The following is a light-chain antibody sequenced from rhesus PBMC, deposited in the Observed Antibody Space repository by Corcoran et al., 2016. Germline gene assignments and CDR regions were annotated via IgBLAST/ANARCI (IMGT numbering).Light chain of an antibody. V-gene: IGLV2-23*01. CDR1: RSDIGGYHY. Sequence: QAALNPPPSVSGTPGQSVPSSSSGTRSDIGGYHYGSWYQQHPGKAPKLMIYAVSKRPSGVSDLFSGSKSVNTASLTISGLQAEDEADYYCSSYAGSNTYIFGAGTRLTVL. CDR2: AVS. CDR3: SSYAGSNTYI. J-gene: IGLJ1*01.